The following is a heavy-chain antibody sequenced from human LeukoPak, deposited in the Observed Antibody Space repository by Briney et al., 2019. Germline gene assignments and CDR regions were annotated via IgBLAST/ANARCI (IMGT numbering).Heavy chain of an antibody. CDR2: ISAYNGNT. Sequence: ASVKVSCKASGYTFTSYGISWVRQAPGQGLEWMGWISAYNGNTNYAQKLQGRVTMTTDTSTSTAYMELRSLRSDDTAVYYCARWALVGATKNWFDPWGQGTLVTVSS. D-gene: IGHD1-26*01. V-gene: IGHV1-18*01. J-gene: IGHJ5*02. CDR3: ARWALVGATKNWFDP. CDR1: GYTFTSYG.